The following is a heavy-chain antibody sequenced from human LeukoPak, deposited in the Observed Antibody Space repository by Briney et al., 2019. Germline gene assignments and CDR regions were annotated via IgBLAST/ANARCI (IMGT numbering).Heavy chain of an antibody. V-gene: IGHV3-74*01. Sequence: PGGSLRLSCAASGFSLSNYWMHWVRQAPGKGLMWVSQISPDGSQTFYADSVKGRFTISRDNAKNSLYLQMNSLRAEDTAVYYCARARAGDIDYWGQGTLVTVSS. CDR3: ARARAGDIDY. CDR2: ISPDGSQT. CDR1: GFSLSNYW. J-gene: IGHJ4*02. D-gene: IGHD6-19*01.